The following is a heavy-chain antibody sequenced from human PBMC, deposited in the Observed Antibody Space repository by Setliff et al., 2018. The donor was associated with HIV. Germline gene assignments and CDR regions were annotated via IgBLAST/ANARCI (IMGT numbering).Heavy chain of an antibody. J-gene: IGHJ4*02. V-gene: IGHV4-34*01. CDR3: ATTGQGRAYFDF. CDR1: GGSFSGYY. D-gene: IGHD2-21*01. CDR2: VNPTGRP. Sequence: KPSETLSLTCAVYGGSFSGYYWTWIRQPPGKGLEWIGDVNPTGRPNYSPSLKSRVTMSLDTSKNQFSLNLKSVTAADTALYSCATTGQGRAYFDFWGQGSLVTVSS.